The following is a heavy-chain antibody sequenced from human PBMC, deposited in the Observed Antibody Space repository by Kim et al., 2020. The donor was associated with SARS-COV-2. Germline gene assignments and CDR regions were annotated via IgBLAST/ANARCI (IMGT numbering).Heavy chain of an antibody. Sequence: GGSLRLSCAASGFTFSSYSMNWVRQAPGKGLEWVSSISSSSSYIYYADSVKGRFTISRDNAKNSLYLQMNSLRAEDTAVYYCARDGGIAASGTPPYYYYGMDVWGQGTTVTVSS. CDR1: GFTFSSYS. V-gene: IGHV3-21*01. CDR2: ISSSSSYI. CDR3: ARDGGIAASGTPPYYYYGMDV. D-gene: IGHD6-13*01. J-gene: IGHJ6*02.